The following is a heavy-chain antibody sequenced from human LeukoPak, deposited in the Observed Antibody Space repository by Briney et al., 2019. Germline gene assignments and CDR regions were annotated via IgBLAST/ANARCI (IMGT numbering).Heavy chain of an antibody. CDR3: ARHTLIVVVTATSLFDY. D-gene: IGHD2-21*02. Sequence: PSETLSLTCTVSGGSISSSSYYWGWIRQPPGKGLEWIGSIYYSGSTYYNQSLKSRVTISVDTSKNQFSLKLSSVTAADTAVYYCARHTLIVVVTATSLFDYWGQGTLVTVSS. CDR1: GGSISSSSYY. V-gene: IGHV4-39*01. J-gene: IGHJ4*02. CDR2: IYYSGST.